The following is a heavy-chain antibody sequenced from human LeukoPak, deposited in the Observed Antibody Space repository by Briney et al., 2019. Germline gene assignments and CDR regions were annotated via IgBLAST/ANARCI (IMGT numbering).Heavy chain of an antibody. CDR3: ASGGVPAAIHMYYFDY. CDR2: ISSSSSYI. V-gene: IGHV3-21*01. D-gene: IGHD2-2*01. CDR1: GFTFSSYS. J-gene: IGHJ4*02. Sequence: PGGSLRLSCAASGFTFSSYSMNWVRQAPGKGLEWVSSISSSSSYIYYADSVKGRFTISRDNAKNSLYLQMNSLRAEDTAVYYCASGGVPAAIHMYYFDYWGQGTLVTVSS.